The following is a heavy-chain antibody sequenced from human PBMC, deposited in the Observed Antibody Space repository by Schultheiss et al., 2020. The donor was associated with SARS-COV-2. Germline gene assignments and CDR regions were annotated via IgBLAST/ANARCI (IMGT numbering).Heavy chain of an antibody. CDR1: GFTFTSSA. J-gene: IGHJ5*02. V-gene: IGHV3-7*01. D-gene: IGHD6-19*01. Sequence: GESLKISCKASGFTFTSSAVQWVRQAPGKGLEWVASIKEDGSEKYYVDSVKGRFTISRDNAKNSLYLQMNSLRAEDTAVYYCAKDTSSGWSNWFDPWGQGTLVTVSS. CDR2: IKEDGSEK. CDR3: AKDTSSGWSNWFDP.